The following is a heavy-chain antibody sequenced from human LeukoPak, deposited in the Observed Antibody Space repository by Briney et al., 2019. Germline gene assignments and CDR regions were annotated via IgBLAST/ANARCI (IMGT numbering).Heavy chain of an antibody. Sequence: GGSLRLSCAASGFTFSSFSMNWVRQAPGKGLEWVGRIKSKTDGGTTDYAAPVKGRFTISRDDSKNTLYLQMNSLKTEDTAVYYCTTDNILAGSYPPDAFDIWGQGTMVTVSS. CDR2: IKSKTDGGTT. J-gene: IGHJ3*02. CDR1: GFTFSSFS. D-gene: IGHD3-10*01. V-gene: IGHV3-15*01. CDR3: TTDNILAGSYPPDAFDI.